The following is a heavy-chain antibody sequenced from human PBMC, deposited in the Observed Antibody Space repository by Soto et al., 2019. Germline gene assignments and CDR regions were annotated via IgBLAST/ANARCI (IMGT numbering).Heavy chain of an antibody. CDR1: GYTFTGDY. CDR2: INPKSGYT. J-gene: IGHJ4*02. CDR3: ARYTGSNSLFDS. D-gene: IGHD1-26*01. Sequence: QVQLVQSGAEVKKPGASVSVSCKASGYTFTGDYLHWVRQAPGQGLEWMAWINPKSGYTKSAQKFQARVTLTRDTSISTAYMELRSLRSEGTAVYSCARYTGSNSLFDSWGQGTLVTVSS. V-gene: IGHV1-2*02.